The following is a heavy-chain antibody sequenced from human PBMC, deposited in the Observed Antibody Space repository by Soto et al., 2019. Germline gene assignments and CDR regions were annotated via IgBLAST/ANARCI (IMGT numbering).Heavy chain of an antibody. CDR3: ARDGWYASSRTNSFDP. Sequence: ASEKVSCKASGYTFTSYGISWVRQAPGQGLEWMGWISAYNGNTNYAQKLQGRVTMTTDTSTSTAYMELRSLRSDDTAVYYCARDGWYASSRTNSFDPWGQGTLVTVSS. J-gene: IGHJ5*02. CDR1: GYTFTSYG. D-gene: IGHD6-13*01. CDR2: ISAYNGNT. V-gene: IGHV1-18*04.